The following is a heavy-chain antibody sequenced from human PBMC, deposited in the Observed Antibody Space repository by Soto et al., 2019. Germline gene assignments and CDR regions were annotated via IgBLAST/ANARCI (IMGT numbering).Heavy chain of an antibody. V-gene: IGHV1-18*04. J-gene: IGHJ4*02. Sequence: QVQLVQSGAEVKKPGASVKVSCKASGYTFTDYAITWVRQAPGQGLEWMGWISAYNGDTDYAQKFQGRVTMTTDTYTSTAYMELRSLSSDDTAVYYFAREAGSGSYYPEDFWGQGTLVTVSS. CDR3: AREAGSGSYYPEDF. CDR2: ISAYNGDT. CDR1: GYTFTDYA. D-gene: IGHD1-26*01.